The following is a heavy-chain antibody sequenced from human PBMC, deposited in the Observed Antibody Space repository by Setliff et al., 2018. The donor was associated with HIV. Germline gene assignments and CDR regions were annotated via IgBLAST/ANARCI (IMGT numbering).Heavy chain of an antibody. D-gene: IGHD6-6*01. CDR3: ARGGIAARPYYFDY. J-gene: IGHJ4*02. V-gene: IGHV1-69*05. Sequence: ASVKVSCKASGGAFSSYAISWVRQAPGQGLEWMGRIIPIFGTANYAQRFQGWVTLTRDTSISTAYMDLSRLKSDDTAVYYCARGGIAARPYYFDYWGQGTLVTVSS. CDR2: IIPIFGTA. CDR1: GGAFSSYA.